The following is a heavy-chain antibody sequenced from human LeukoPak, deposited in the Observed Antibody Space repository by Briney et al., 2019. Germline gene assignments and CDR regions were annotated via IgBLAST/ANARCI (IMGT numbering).Heavy chain of an antibody. D-gene: IGHD3-10*01. V-gene: IGHV1-3*01. CDR2: INAGNGNT. CDR1: GYTFTSFA. CDR3: ATGIGGSGSYSYYFDY. J-gene: IGHJ4*02. Sequence: GASVKVSCKASGYTFTSFATHWVRQAPGQRLEWMGWINAGNGNTKYSQKFQGRVTMTEDTSTDTAYMELSSLRSEDTAVYYCATGIGGSGSYSYYFDYWGQGALVTVSS.